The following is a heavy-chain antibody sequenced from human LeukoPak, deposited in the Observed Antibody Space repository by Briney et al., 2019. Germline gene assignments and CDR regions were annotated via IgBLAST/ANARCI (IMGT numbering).Heavy chain of an antibody. D-gene: IGHD6-19*01. CDR2: ISYDGSNK. CDR1: GSTFSSYG. Sequence: QAGGSLRLSCAASGSTFSSYGMHWVRQAPGKGLEWVAVISYDGSNKYYADSVKGRFTISRDNSKNTLYLQMNSLRAEDTAVYYCAKDKYSSGWFLHYWGQGTLVTVSS. V-gene: IGHV3-30*18. J-gene: IGHJ4*02. CDR3: AKDKYSSGWFLHY.